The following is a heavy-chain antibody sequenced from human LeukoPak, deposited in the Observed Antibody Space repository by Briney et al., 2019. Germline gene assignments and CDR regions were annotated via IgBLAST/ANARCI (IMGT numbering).Heavy chain of an antibody. D-gene: IGHD3-10*01. CDR3: AKGSPRSYYRGYYMDV. Sequence: PGGSLRLSCAASGFTFDDYAMHWVRQAPGKGLEWVSLISWDGGSTYYADSVKGRFTISRDNSKNSLYLQMNSLRAEDTALYYCAKGSPRSYYRGYYMDVWGKGTTVTVSS. V-gene: IGHV3-43D*04. CDR2: ISWDGGST. CDR1: GFTFDDYA. J-gene: IGHJ6*03.